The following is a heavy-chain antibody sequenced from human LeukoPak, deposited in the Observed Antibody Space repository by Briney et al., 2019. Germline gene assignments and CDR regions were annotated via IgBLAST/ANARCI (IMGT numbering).Heavy chain of an antibody. Sequence: GGSLRLSCAASGFTFSTYAMSWVRQAPGKGLEWVSAISGGGGSTHYADSVKGRLTISRDNSKNTLYLQMNSLRAEDTAVYYCARDLVDGSGWSYQNYYYYGMDVWGQGTTVTVSS. CDR3: ARDLVDGSGWSYQNYYYYGMDV. D-gene: IGHD6-19*01. CDR2: ISGGGGST. J-gene: IGHJ6*02. CDR1: GFTFSTYA. V-gene: IGHV3-23*01.